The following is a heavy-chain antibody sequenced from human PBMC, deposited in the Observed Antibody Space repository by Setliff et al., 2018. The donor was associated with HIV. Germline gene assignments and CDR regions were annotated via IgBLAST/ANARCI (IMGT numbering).Heavy chain of an antibody. D-gene: IGHD3-3*01. CDR1: GGSISNYY. CDR2: IYYSGST. CDR3: ARRLSGPQGWLLSNWFDP. Sequence: ETLSLTCTVSGGSISNYYWSWIRQPPGKGLEWIGYIYYSGSTTYNPSLESRVTISIDTSKNQFSLKLSSVTAADTAMYYCARRLSGPQGWLLSNWFDPWGQGTLVTVSS. V-gene: IGHV4-59*08. J-gene: IGHJ5*02.